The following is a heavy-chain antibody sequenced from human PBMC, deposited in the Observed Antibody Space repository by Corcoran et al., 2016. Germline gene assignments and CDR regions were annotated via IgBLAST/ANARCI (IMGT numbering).Heavy chain of an antibody. V-gene: IGHV4-39*01. Sequence: QLQLQESGPGLVKPSETLSLTCTVSGGSISSSSYYWGWIRQPPGKGLEWIGSIYYSGSTYYNPSLKSRVTISVDTSKNQFSLKLSSVTAADTAVYYCARQVVVRAFDYWGQGTLVTVSS. J-gene: IGHJ4*02. D-gene: IGHD2-21*01. CDR1: GGSISSSSYY. CDR2: IYYSGST. CDR3: ARQVVVRAFDY.